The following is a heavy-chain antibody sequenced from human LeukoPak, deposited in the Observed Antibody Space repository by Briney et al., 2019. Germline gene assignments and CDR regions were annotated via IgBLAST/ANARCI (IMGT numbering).Heavy chain of an antibody. V-gene: IGHV3-48*04. CDR2: ISSSGSTI. CDR3: ARETAYDILTGYYPYYGMDV. D-gene: IGHD3-9*01. J-gene: IGHJ6*04. Sequence: GGSLRLSCAASGFTFSSYSMNWVRQAPGKGLEWVSYISSSGSTIYYADSVKGRFTISRDNAKNSLYLQMNSLRAEDTAVYYCARETAYDILTGYYPYYGMDVWGKGTTVTVSS. CDR1: GFTFSSYS.